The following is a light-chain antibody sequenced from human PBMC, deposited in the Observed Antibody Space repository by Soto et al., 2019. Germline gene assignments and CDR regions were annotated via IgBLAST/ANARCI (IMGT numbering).Light chain of an antibody. Sequence: EIVLTQSPGSLSLSPGERATLSCRASQSVDSSFFAWYQKKPGQAPRLLIYGASKWATGMPDRFSGSGSGTDFTLTISRLEPEDFAVYYCQQYVSSVTFGPGTKVEIK. CDR2: GAS. J-gene: IGKJ1*01. CDR3: QQYVSSVT. V-gene: IGKV3-20*01. CDR1: QSVDSSF.